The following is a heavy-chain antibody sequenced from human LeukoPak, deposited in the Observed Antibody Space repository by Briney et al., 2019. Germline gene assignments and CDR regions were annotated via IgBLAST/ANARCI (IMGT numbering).Heavy chain of an antibody. D-gene: IGHD3-10*01. V-gene: IGHV4-59*01. CDR3: ARDSYYYGSGSYYNGGWFDP. Sequence: PSETLSLTCTASGGSISSYYWSWIRQPPGKGLEWIGYIYYSGSTNYNPSLKSRVTISVDTSKNQFSLKLSSVTAADTAVYYCARDSYYYGSGSYYNGGWFDPWGQGTLVTVPS. CDR1: GGSISSYY. CDR2: IYYSGST. J-gene: IGHJ5*02.